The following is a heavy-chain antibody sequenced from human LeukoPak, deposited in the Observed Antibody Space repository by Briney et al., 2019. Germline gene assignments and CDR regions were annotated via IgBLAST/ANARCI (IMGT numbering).Heavy chain of an antibody. V-gene: IGHV1-2*02. Sequence: ASVKVSCMASGYTFTDYYMHWVRQAPGQGLEWMGWINPDSGGTDYAQKFQGRVTMTRDTSIRTAYMELSRLRSDDTAVYYCARGGPDYWGQGTLVTVSS. CDR3: ARGGPDY. CDR2: INPDSGGT. CDR1: GYTFTDYY. J-gene: IGHJ4*02.